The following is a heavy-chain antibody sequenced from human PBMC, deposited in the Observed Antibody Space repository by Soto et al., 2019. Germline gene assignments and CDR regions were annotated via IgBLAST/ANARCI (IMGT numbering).Heavy chain of an antibody. CDR1: GGTFNTYT. CDR2: IIPMLTVT. D-gene: IGHD2-2*01. J-gene: IGHJ3*01. Sequence: QVHLIQSGAEVKKPGSSVKVSCKAAGGTFNTYTLIWVRQAPGHGLEWMGRIIPMLTVTNSAQKFQGRLTLTADKSTGTAFMELTSLGSDDSDCYYCSIGSWSAETFDVWGQGTMVTVSS. CDR3: SIGSWSAETFDV. V-gene: IGHV1-69*02.